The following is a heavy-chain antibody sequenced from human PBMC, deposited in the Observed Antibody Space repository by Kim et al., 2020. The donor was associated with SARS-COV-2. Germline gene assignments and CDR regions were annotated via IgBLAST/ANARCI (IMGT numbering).Heavy chain of an antibody. CDR3: ARDRGGYSYGYLDYFDY. Sequence: LKRRVTISVDTSKNQFALKLSSVTAADTAVYYCARDRGGYSYGYLDYFDYWGQGTLVTVSS. D-gene: IGHD5-18*01. V-gene: IGHV4-59*01. J-gene: IGHJ4*02.